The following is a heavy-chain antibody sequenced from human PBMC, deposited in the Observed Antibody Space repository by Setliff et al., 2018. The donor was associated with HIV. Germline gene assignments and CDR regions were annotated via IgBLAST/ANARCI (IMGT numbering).Heavy chain of an antibody. Sequence: SETLSLTCAVSGGTFSLHYYTWIRQSPLRGLEWIGEINHSGGTRYNPSLESRVTISIDMSKSQFSLKLNSVTAADTAVYYCARAPTHYFGNNKSSWPDAFDIWGLGTMVTVS. CDR1: GGTFSLHY. J-gene: IGHJ3*02. D-gene: IGHD3-10*01. V-gene: IGHV4-34*01. CDR3: ARAPTHYFGNNKSSWPDAFDI. CDR2: INHSGGT.